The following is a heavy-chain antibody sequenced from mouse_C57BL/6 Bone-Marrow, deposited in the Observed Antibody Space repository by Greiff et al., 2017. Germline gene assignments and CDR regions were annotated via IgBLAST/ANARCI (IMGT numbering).Heavy chain of an antibody. CDR2: ISSGGSYT. V-gene: IGHV5-6*02. J-gene: IGHJ2*01. CDR3: ARLGQDY. CDR1: GFTFSSYG. Sequence: DVKLVESGGDLVKPGGSLKLSCAASGFTFSSYGMSWVRQTPDKRLEWVATISSGGSYTYYPDSVKGRFTISRDNAKNTLYLQMSSLKSEDTAMYYCARLGQDYWGQGTTLTVSS. D-gene: IGHD3-3*01.